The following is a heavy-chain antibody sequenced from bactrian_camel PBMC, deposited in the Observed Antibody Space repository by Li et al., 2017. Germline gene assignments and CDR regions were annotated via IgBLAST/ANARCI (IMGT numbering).Heavy chain of an antibody. Sequence: HVQLVESGGGSVQTGGSLRLSCAASDNTVRRRCWGWFRQAPGKEREGVAVIDGAGTTAYTQSVKDRFPISQVNNTLYLQMNGLKPEDTAVYYCATEQYGGSWSDRLDFGYWGQGTQVTVS. CDR1: DNTVRRRC. J-gene: IGHJ6*01. CDR2: IDGAGTT. V-gene: IGHV3S53*01. D-gene: IGHD6*01. CDR3: ATEQYGGSWSDRLDFGY.